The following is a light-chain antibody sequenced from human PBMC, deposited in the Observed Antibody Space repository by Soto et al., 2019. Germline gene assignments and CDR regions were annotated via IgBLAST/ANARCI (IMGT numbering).Light chain of an antibody. CDR2: DVT. CDR1: SSDIGGYNF. J-gene: IGLJ2*01. Sequence: QSALTQPPSASGSPGQSVTISCTGTSSDIGGYNFVSWYQQHPGKAPKLMIYDVTKRPSGVPDRFSGSKCGNTASLTVSGLQAEDEADYYCASYAGVNNLLFGGGTKVTVL. CDR3: ASYAGVNNLL. V-gene: IGLV2-8*01.